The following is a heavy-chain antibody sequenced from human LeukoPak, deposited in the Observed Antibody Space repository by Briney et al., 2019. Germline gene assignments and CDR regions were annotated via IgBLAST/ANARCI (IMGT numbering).Heavy chain of an antibody. CDR1: GFTFSSYG. D-gene: IGHD6-13*01. Sequence: TGGALKLPRAAAGFTFSSYGMHWGRPAPGKGPEWGAVIWYDGSNKYYADSVKGRFTISRDNSKNTLYLQMNSLRAEDTAVYYCARDSSTRGYFDYWGQGTLVTVSS. J-gene: IGHJ4*02. V-gene: IGHV3-33*01. CDR3: ARDSSTRGYFDY. CDR2: IWYDGSNK.